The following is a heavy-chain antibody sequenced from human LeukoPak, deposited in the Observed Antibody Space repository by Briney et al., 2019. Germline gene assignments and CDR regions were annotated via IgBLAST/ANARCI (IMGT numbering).Heavy chain of an antibody. CDR2: INHSGST. D-gene: IGHD7-27*01. Sequence: SETLSLTCAVYGGSFSGYYWSWIRQPPGKGLEWIGEINHSGSTNYNPSLKSRVTISVDTSKNQFSLKLSSATAADTAVYYCARVAGDPTYQIDYWGQGTLVTVSS. CDR3: ARVAGDPTYQIDY. J-gene: IGHJ4*02. CDR1: GGSFSGYY. V-gene: IGHV4-34*01.